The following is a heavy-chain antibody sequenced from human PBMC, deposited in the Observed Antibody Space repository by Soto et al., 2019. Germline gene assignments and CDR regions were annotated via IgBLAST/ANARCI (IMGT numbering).Heavy chain of an antibody. D-gene: IGHD6-13*01. CDR1: GGTFSSYA. V-gene: IGHV1-69*01. CDR2: IIPIVGTE. CDR3: ARDRIAGSKYYYGMDV. Sequence: QLQLVQSGSEVKKPGSSVRVSCKASGGTFSSYAISCVRQAPGQGLEWMGGIIPIVGTENYAQKFQGRVTITADESTSTAYMELSSLRSEDTAVYYCARDRIAGSKYYYGMDVWGQGTTVTVSS. J-gene: IGHJ6*02.